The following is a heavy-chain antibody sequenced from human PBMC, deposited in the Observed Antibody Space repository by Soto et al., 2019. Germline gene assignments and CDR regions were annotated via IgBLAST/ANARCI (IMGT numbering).Heavy chain of an antibody. J-gene: IGHJ5*02. V-gene: IGHV1-18*01. CDR2: ISAYNGNT. CDR3: ARERPYCSSTSCYVSNWFDP. CDR1: GYTFTSYG. Sequence: ASVKVSCKASGYTFTSYGIIWVRQAPGQGLEWMGWISAYNGNTNSAQKLQGRVTMTTDTSTSTAYMELRSLRSDDTAVYYCARERPYCSSTSCYVSNWFDPWGQGTLVTVSS. D-gene: IGHD2-2*01.